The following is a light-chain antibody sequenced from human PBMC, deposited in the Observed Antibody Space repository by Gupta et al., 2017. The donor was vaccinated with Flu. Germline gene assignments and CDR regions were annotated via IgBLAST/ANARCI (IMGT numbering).Light chain of an antibody. CDR3: SSYTNTNTLLV. V-gene: IGLV2-14*01. J-gene: IGLJ2*01. CDR1: RSDVGLYKC. Sequence: TIACTGTRSDVGLYKCVCWYQHHPGKAPKLMIFEVSNRPSGVSNRFSGSKSGNTASLTISGRQAEDEADYFCSSYTNTNTLLVFGGGTKLTVL. CDR2: EVS.